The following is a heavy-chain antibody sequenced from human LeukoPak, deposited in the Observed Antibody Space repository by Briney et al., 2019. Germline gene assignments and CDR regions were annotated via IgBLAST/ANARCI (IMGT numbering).Heavy chain of an antibody. CDR1: GFTFSSYW. D-gene: IGHD3-10*01. Sequence: GGSLRLSCAASGFTFSSYWMSWVRQAPGKGLEWVSVIYSGGSTYYADSVKGRFTISRHNSKNTLYLQMNSLRAEDTAVYYCAREAGDYWGQGTLVTVSS. V-gene: IGHV3-53*04. J-gene: IGHJ4*02. CDR3: AREAGDY. CDR2: IYSGGST.